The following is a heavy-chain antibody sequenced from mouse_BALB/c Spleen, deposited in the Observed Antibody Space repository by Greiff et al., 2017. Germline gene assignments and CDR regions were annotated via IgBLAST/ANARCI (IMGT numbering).Heavy chain of an antibody. CDR1: GFTFSSYG. V-gene: IGHV5-6-3*01. J-gene: IGHJ3*01. CDR3: AEVRPWFAY. D-gene: IGHD2-14*01. Sequence: EVKLVESGGGLVQPGGSLKLSCAASGFTFSSYGMSWVRQTPDKRLELVATINSNGGSTYYPDSVKGRFTISRDNAKNTLYLQMSSLKSEDTAMYYCAEVRPWFAYWGQGTLVTVSA. CDR2: INSNGGST.